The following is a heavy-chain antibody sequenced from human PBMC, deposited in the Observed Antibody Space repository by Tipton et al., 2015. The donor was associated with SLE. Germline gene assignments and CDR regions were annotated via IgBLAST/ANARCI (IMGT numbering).Heavy chain of an antibody. CDR2: ISGDSSYI. J-gene: IGHJ1*01. Sequence: VQLVQSGGGLVKSGGSLRLSCAASGFTFSSYTMNWVRQAPGKGLEWVSSISGDSSYIFYADSLKGRFTISRDNAKNSLYLQMNSLRAEDTAVYYCARDFWSGPSIAYFQHWGQGTLVIVSS. D-gene: IGHD3-3*01. V-gene: IGHV3-21*01. CDR1: GFTFSSYT. CDR3: ARDFWSGPSIAYFQH.